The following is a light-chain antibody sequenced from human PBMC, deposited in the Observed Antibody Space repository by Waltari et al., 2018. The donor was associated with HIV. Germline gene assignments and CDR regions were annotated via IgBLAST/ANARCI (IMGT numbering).Light chain of an antibody. CDR2: EVS. J-gene: IGLJ2*01. CDR1: SSDVGGYNY. CDR3: TSYTTSTTVI. V-gene: IGLV2-14*01. Sequence: QSALTQPASVSGSPGQSITISCTGTSSDVGGYNYVSWYQHHPGKVPKLMIYEVSNRPSGGSNRCSGAKSGNTASLTISGLQAEDEADYYCTSYTTSTTVIFGGGTKLTVL.